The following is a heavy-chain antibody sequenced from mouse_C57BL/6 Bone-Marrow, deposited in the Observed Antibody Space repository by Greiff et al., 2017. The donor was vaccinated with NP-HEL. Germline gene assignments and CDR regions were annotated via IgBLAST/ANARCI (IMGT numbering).Heavy chain of an antibody. CDR1: GYTFTSYT. J-gene: IGHJ4*01. V-gene: IGHV1-4*01. Sequence: VQLQQSGAELARPGASVKMSCKASGYTFTSYTMHWVKQRPGQGLEWIGYINPSSGYTKYNQKFKDKATLTADKSSSTAYMQLSSLTSEDSAVYYCARRGERLDAMDYWGQGTSVTVSS. D-gene: IGHD2-4*01. CDR3: ARRGERLDAMDY. CDR2: INPSSGYT.